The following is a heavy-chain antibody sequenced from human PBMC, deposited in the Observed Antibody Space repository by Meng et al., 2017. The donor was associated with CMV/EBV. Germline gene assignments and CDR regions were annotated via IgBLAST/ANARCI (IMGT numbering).Heavy chain of an antibody. Sequence: GGSLRLSCAASGFTFDDYAMHWVRQAPGKGLEWVSGISWNSGSIGYADSVKGRFTISRDNAKNSLYLQMNSLRAEDTALYYCAKETAAADPNWYFDLWGRGTLVTVSS. CDR2: ISWNSGSI. V-gene: IGHV3-9*01. D-gene: IGHD6-13*01. CDR3: AKETAAADPNWYFDL. J-gene: IGHJ2*01. CDR1: GFTFDDYA.